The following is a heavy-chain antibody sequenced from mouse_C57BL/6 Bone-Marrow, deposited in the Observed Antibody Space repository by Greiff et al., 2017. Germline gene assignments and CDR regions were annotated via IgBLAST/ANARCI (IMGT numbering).Heavy chain of an antibody. CDR1: GFNINDDY. D-gene: IGHD2-3*01. CDR3: SSFDGNYFDF. Sequence: EVQLQQSGAELVRPGASVKLSCTASGFNINDDYIHWVKQRPEQGLEWIGWIDPEIGDTEYASKFQGKATITSDTSSNTAYVQLSSLTSEDTAVYYCSSFDGNYFDFWGQGTPLTVAA. V-gene: IGHV14-4*01. J-gene: IGHJ2*01. CDR2: IDPEIGDT.